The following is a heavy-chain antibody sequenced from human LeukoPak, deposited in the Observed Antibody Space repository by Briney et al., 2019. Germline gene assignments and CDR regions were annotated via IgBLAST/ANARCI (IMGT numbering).Heavy chain of an antibody. CDR2: ISSNGGST. J-gene: IGHJ4*02. V-gene: IGHV3-23*01. Sequence: PGRSLRLSCAASVFTFSSYAMSWVRQAPGKGLEWGSSISSNGGSTYYADSVKGRFTISRDNSKNTLYLQMNSLRAEDTAVYYCAKASKMDTILPPFDYWGQGTLVTVSS. D-gene: IGHD5-24*01. CDR3: AKASKMDTILPPFDY. CDR1: VFTFSSYA.